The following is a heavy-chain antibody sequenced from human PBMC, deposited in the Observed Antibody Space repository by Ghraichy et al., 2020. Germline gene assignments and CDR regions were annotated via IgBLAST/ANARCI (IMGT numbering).Heavy chain of an antibody. CDR2: IYYSGST. V-gene: IGHV4-59*01. D-gene: IGHD6-19*01. CDR3: AGVPAPYSSGWYWSDNWFDP. Sequence: SETLSLTCTVSGGSISSYYWSWIRQPPGKGLEWIGYIYYSGSTNYNPSLKSRVTISVDTSKNQFSLKLSSVTAADTAVYYCAGVPAPYSSGWYWSDNWFDPWGQGTLVTVSS. J-gene: IGHJ5*02. CDR1: GGSISSYY.